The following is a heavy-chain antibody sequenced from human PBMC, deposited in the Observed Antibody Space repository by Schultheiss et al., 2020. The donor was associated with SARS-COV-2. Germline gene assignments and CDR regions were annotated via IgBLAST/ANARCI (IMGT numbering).Heavy chain of an antibody. V-gene: IGHV4-34*09. CDR3: ARVNYGSLTLDY. CDR1: GGSFSGYY. Sequence: SQTLSLTCAVYGGSFSGYYWSWIRQPPGKGLEWIGYIYHSGSTYYNPSLKSLVTISVDTSKNQFSLKLSSVTAADTAVYYCARVNYGSLTLDYWGQGTLVTVSS. D-gene: IGHD4-17*01. J-gene: IGHJ4*02. CDR2: IYHSGST.